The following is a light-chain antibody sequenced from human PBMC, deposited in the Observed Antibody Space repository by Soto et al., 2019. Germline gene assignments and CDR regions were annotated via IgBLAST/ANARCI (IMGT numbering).Light chain of an antibody. J-gene: IGKJ2*01. Sequence: EIVLTQSPGTLSLSPGERATLSCRASQSVTSNYLAWYQQKPGQAPRCLIYGAASRSTGIPDRFSGSGSGTDFTLTISRLEPEDFAVYYCQHYGTSLTFGQGTKLEIK. V-gene: IGKV3-20*01. CDR3: QHYGTSLT. CDR1: QSVTSNY. CDR2: GAA.